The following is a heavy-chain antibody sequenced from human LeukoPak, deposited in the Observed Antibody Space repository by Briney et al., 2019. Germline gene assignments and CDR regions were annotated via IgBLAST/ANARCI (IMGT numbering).Heavy chain of an antibody. Sequence: PSETLSLTCSVPGGSISGHYWTWIRQPPGKGLEWIGYIYYTGSTNYNPSLRSRVTISLDTSKNQFSLNLSSATAADTAVYYCARFSRDAVSTPYYLNYWGQGTLVTVSS. CDR1: GGSISGHY. CDR2: IYYTGST. V-gene: IGHV4-59*11. J-gene: IGHJ4*02. CDR3: ARFSRDAVSTPYYLNY. D-gene: IGHD5/OR15-5a*01.